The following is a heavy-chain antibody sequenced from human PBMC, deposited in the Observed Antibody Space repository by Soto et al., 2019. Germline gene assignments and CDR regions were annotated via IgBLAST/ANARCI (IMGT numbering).Heavy chain of an antibody. Sequence: LRLSCAASGFTFSSYSMNWVRQAPGKGLEWVSSISSSSSYIYYADSVKGRFTISRDNAKNSLYLQMNSLRAEDTAVYYCARDGRISSSSPSYYYGMDVWGQGTTVTVSS. CDR2: ISSSSSYI. V-gene: IGHV3-21*01. CDR1: GFTFSSYS. J-gene: IGHJ6*02. D-gene: IGHD6-6*01. CDR3: ARDGRISSSSPSYYYGMDV.